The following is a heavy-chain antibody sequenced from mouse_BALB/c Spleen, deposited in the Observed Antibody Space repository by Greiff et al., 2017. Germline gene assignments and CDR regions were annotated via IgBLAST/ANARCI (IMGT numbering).Heavy chain of an antibody. CDR3: NSDGYYAMDY. D-gene: IGHD2-3*01. Sequence: VQLQQSGAELVRSGASVKLSCTASGFNIKDYYMHWVKQRPEQGLEWIGWIDPENGDTEYAPKFQGKATMTADTSSNTAYLQLSGLTSEDTAVYYCNSDGYYAMDYWGQGTSVTVSS. J-gene: IGHJ4*01. V-gene: IGHV14-4*02. CDR1: GFNIKDYY. CDR2: IDPENGDT.